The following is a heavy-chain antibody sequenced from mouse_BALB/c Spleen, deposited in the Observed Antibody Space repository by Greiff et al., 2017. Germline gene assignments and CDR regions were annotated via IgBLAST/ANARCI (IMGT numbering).Heavy chain of an antibody. J-gene: IGHJ3*01. Sequence: VQLKQSGAELVKPGASVKLSCTASGFNIKDTYMHWVKQRPEQGLEWIGRIDPANGNTKYDPKFQGKATITADTSSNTAYLQLSSLTSEDTAVYYCARPYYDYAWFAYWGQGTLVTVSA. CDR2: IDPANGNT. V-gene: IGHV14-3*02. D-gene: IGHD2-4*01. CDR1: GFNIKDTY. CDR3: ARPYYDYAWFAY.